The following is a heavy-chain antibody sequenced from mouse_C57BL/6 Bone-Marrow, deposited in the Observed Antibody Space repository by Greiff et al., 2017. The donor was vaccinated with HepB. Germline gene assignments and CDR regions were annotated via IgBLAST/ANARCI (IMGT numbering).Heavy chain of an antibody. CDR3: TRDFTTVVAFDY. CDR2: ISSGGDYI. J-gene: IGHJ2*01. V-gene: IGHV5-9-1*02. Sequence: EVQVVESGEGLVKPGGSLKLSCAASGFTFSSYAMSWVRQTPEKRLEWVAYISSGGDYIYYADTVKGRFTISRDNARNTLYLQMSSLKSEDTAMYYCTRDFTTVVAFDYWGQGTTLTVSS. D-gene: IGHD1-1*01. CDR1: GFTFSSYA.